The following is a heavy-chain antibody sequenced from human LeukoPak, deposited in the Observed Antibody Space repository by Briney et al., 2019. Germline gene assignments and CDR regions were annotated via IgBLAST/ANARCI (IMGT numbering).Heavy chain of an antibody. V-gene: IGHV4-30-2*01. CDR2: IYHSGST. J-gene: IGHJ6*03. Sequence: PSETLSLTCTVSGGSISSGGYYWSWIRQPPGKGLEWIGYIYHSGSTYYNPSLKSRVTISVDRSKNQFSLKLSSVIAADTAVYYCARGGGSWRDYYYMDVWGKGTTVTVSS. CDR3: ARGGGSWRDYYYMDV. D-gene: IGHD1-1*01. CDR1: GGSISSGGYY.